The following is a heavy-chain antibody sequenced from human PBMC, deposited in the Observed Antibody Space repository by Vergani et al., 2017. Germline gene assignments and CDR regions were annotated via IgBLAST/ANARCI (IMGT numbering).Heavy chain of an antibody. V-gene: IGHV5-51*01. D-gene: IGHD2-15*01. CDR3: ARHRGWGLVVVAATPWYYYYGMDV. Sequence: EVQLVQSGAEVKKPGESLKISCKGSGYSFTSYWIGWVRQMPGKGLEWMGIIYPGDSDTRYSPSFQGPVTISADKSTGTAYLQGASLKASDTAMYYCARHRGWGLVVVAATPWYYYYGMDVWGQGTTVTVSS. CDR1: GYSFTSYW. J-gene: IGHJ6*02. CDR2: IYPGDSDT.